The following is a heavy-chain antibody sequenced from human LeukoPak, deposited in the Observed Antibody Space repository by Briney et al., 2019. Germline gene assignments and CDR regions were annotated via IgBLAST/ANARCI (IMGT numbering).Heavy chain of an antibody. CDR3: AKGTTTGYYYDSSGYYYFDY. V-gene: IGHV3-23*01. CDR2: ISGSGGST. CDR1: GLTFSSYA. J-gene: IGHJ4*02. D-gene: IGHD3-22*01. Sequence: GRSLRLSCAASGLTFSSYAMTWVRQAPGKGLEWVSTISGSGGSTYYADSVKGRFTISRDNSKNTLYLQMNSLRADDTAVYYCAKGTTTGYYYDSSGYYYFDYWGQGTLVTVSS.